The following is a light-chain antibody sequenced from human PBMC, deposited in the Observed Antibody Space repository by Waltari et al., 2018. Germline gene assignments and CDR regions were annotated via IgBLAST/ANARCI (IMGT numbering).Light chain of an antibody. CDR3: QSADSSGTYKV. Sequence: SYELTQPPSVSVSPGQTARITFSGDALPKQYASWYQQKPGQAPVLVIYKDSERPSGIPERFSGSSSGTTVTLTISGVQAEDEADYYCQSADSSGTYKVFGGGTKLTVL. V-gene: IGLV3-25*03. J-gene: IGLJ3*02. CDR1: ALPKQY. CDR2: KDS.